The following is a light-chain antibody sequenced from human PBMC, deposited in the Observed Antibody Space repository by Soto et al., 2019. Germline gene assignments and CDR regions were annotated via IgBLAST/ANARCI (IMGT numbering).Light chain of an antibody. CDR3: QQYGNWLTWT. Sequence: EIVMTQSPVTLSVSPGESATIFCRASERISTNLAWYQQRPGQAPRLLIYSESTRATGVPARFSGSGSATEFTLTISSLKPEDFATYYCQQYGNWLTWTFGQGTRVEIK. CDR2: SES. V-gene: IGKV3-15*01. CDR1: ERISTN. J-gene: IGKJ1*01.